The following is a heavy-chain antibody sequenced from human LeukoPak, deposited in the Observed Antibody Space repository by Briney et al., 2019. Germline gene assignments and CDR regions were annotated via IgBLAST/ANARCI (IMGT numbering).Heavy chain of an antibody. CDR3: ACHQRNYYDSSGYYYTT. V-gene: IGHV4-34*01. Sequence: SQTLSLTCAVYGGSFSGYYWSWIRQPPGNGLEWIGEINHSGSTNYNPSHKSRVTISGDTSKIQFSLKLSSVTAADTAEYYCACHQRNYYDSSGYYYTTWGQGTLVTVS. CDR2: INHSGST. CDR1: GGSFSGYY. D-gene: IGHD3-22*01. J-gene: IGHJ5*02.